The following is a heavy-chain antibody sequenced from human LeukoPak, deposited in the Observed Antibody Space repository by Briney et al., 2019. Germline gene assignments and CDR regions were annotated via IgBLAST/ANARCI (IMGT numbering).Heavy chain of an antibody. Sequence: IPSETLTLTCTVSGGSISSYYWSWIRQPPGKGLEWIGYIYYSGSTNYNPSLKSRVTISVDTSKNQFSLKLSSVTAADTAVYYCARLGFRGNWGQGTLVTVSS. J-gene: IGHJ4*02. V-gene: IGHV4-59*08. CDR2: IYYSGST. CDR3: ARLGFRGN. D-gene: IGHD2-2*03. CDR1: GGSISSYY.